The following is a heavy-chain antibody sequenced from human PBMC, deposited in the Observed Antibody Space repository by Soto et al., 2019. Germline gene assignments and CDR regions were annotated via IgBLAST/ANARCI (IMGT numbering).Heavy chain of an antibody. V-gene: IGHV4-59*01. Sequence: QVQLQESGPGLVKPSETLSLTCTVSGDSISSSYWNWIRQAPGKGLEWIGYIDDTGSTNYNPSLKSRVTLSVDPSNNKYSLKLSSVTAADTAVYYCARGVLEWLISDSYYYYMDVWGKGTTVTVSS. CDR2: IDDTGST. J-gene: IGHJ6*03. D-gene: IGHD3-3*01. CDR1: GDSISSSY. CDR3: ARGVLEWLISDSYYYYMDV.